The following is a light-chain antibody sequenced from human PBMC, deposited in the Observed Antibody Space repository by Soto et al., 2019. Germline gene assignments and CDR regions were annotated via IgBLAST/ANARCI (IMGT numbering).Light chain of an antibody. CDR1: QSVSSN. CDR3: QQYINLWT. V-gene: IGKV3-15*01. J-gene: IGKJ1*01. Sequence: EIVMTQSPATLSVSPGERATLSCRASQSVSSNLAWYQQKPGQSPRLLIYGASTRATGVPARFSGSGSGTEFTLTISSLQSEDFAAYYCQQYINLWTFGQGTKVDIK. CDR2: GAS.